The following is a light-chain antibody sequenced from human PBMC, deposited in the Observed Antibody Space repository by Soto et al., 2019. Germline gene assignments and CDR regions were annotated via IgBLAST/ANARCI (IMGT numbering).Light chain of an antibody. V-gene: IGKV3-20*01. CDR1: QSVSSN. J-gene: IGKJ5*01. CDR3: QQYGSSPPIT. CDR2: GAS. Sequence: EIVITQSPTTLSVSPGEKATLSCRASQSVSSNLAWYQQKPGQAPRLLIYGASSRATGIPDRFSGSGSGTDFTLTISRLEPEDSAVYYCQQYGSSPPITFGQGTRLEIK.